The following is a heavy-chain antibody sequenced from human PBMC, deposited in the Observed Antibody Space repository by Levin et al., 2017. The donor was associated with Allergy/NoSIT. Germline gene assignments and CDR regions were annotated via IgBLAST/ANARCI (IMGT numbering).Heavy chain of an antibody. D-gene: IGHD2/OR15-2a*01. CDR2: VNSDGSDT. CDR1: GLTFVNYW. J-gene: IGHJ4*02. V-gene: IGHV3-74*01. Sequence: GESLKISCAASGLTFVNYWMHWVRQAPGKGLVWLCRVNSDGSDTVYADSVKGRLTISRDNAKNTLYLQMSSLRAEDTAVYYCATGGNQYYDYWGQGTLATVSS. CDR3: ATGGNQYYDY.